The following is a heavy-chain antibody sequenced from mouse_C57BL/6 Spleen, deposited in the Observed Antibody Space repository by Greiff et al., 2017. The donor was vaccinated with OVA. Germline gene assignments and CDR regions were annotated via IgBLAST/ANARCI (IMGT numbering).Heavy chain of an antibody. CDR2: INPNNGGT. Sequence: EVQLQQSGPELVKPGASVKISCKASGYTFTDYYMNWVKQSHGKSLEWIGDINPNNGGTSYNQKFKGKATLTVDKSSSTAYMELRRLTSEDSAVYYCASGGLRRRGFAYWGQGTLVTVSA. CDR3: ASGGLRRRGFAY. J-gene: IGHJ3*01. V-gene: IGHV1-26*01. CDR1: GYTFTDYY. D-gene: IGHD2-2*01.